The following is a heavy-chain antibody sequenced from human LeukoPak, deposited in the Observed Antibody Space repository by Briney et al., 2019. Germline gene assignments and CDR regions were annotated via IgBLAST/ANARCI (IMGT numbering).Heavy chain of an antibody. CDR1: GYTFTVNY. J-gene: IGHJ5*01. CDR2: INPNNGAT. D-gene: IGHD6-13*01. V-gene: IGHV1-2*02. CDR3: ARGFGSSWFDS. Sequence: ASVQVSCKASGYTFTVNYMHWVRQAPGQGLQWMGWINPNNGATNYGQNFQGRVSMTRDTSISTAYMEVSRLRSDDTAVYYCARGFGSSWFDSWGQGTLATVSS.